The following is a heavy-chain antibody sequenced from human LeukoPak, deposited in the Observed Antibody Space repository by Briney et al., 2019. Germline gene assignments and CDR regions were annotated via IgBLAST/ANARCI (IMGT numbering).Heavy chain of an antibody. Sequence: SETLSLTCTVSGGSISSSSYYWGWIRQPPGKGLEWIGSIYYSGSTYYNPSLKSRVTISVDTSKNQFSLKLSSVTAADTAVYYCARLGSTYDFWSGYPIPHYFDYWGQGPRSPSPQ. CDR3: ARLGSTYDFWSGYPIPHYFDY. CDR1: GGSISSSSYY. V-gene: IGHV4-39*01. CDR2: IYYSGST. D-gene: IGHD3-3*01. J-gene: IGHJ4*02.